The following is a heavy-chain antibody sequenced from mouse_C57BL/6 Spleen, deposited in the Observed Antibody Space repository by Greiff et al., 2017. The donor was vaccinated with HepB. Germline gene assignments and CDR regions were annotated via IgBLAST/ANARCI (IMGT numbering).Heavy chain of an antibody. V-gene: IGHV2-9-1*01. CDR2: IWTGGGT. D-gene: IGHD1-1*01. CDR3: ARNPLYYGSSYDWYFDV. CDR1: GFSLTSYA. J-gene: IGHJ1*03. Sequence: VQLVESGPGLVAPSQSLSITCTVSGFSLTSYAISWVRQPPGKGLEWLGVIWTGGGTNYNSALKSRLSISKDNSKSQVFLKMNSLQTDDTARYYCARNPLYYGSSYDWYFDVWGTGTTVTVSS.